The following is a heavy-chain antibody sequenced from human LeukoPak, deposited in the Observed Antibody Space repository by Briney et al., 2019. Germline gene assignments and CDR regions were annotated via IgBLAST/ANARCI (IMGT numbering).Heavy chain of an antibody. V-gene: IGHV3-15*01. CDR3: ATDHDSSGLRFDY. J-gene: IGHJ4*02. Sequence: GGSLRLSCAASGFTFSNAWLSWVRQAPGKGLEWVGRIKRRADGGTTDYAAPVKGRVSISRDDSGNVLYLEMHSLKTEDTALYYRATDHDSSGLRFDYWGQGTLVTVSS. D-gene: IGHD3-22*01. CDR2: IKRRADGGTT. CDR1: GFTFSNAW.